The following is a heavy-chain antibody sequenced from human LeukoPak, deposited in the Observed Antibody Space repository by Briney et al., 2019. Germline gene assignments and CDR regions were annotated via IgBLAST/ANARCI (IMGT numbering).Heavy chain of an antibody. CDR1: GFTFSNYA. CDR2: IRGSGGST. D-gene: IGHD5-18*01. Sequence: GGSLRLSCSASGFTFSNYAMSWVRQAPGKGLEWVSVIRGSGGSTYYADSVKGQFTIFRDNSKNTVYLQMNSLRADDTAVYYCAKGDTGMVRRYYFDYWGQGTLVTVSS. J-gene: IGHJ4*02. V-gene: IGHV3-23*01. CDR3: AKGDTGMVRRYYFDY.